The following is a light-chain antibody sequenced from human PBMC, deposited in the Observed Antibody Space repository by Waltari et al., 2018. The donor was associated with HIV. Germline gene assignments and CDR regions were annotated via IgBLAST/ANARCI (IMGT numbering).Light chain of an antibody. Sequence: EIVLTQSPATLSLSPGERATLSCRASQSVNSYLAWYQQKPGQAPRLLIYDASNRATGIPARFSGSGSATDFTLTSSSLEPEDFAVYYCEQRSNWPPGLTFGGVTKVEIK. J-gene: IGKJ4*01. CDR1: QSVNSY. CDR2: DAS. V-gene: IGKV3-11*01. CDR3: EQRSNWPPGLT.